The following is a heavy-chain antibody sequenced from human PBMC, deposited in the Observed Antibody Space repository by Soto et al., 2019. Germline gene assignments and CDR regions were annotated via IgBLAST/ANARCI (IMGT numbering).Heavy chain of an antibody. Sequence: EVQLVESGGGLVQPGTSLRLSCAASGFTFDDYAMHWVRQTPGKGLGWVSVISWNSGIIGYADSVKGRFTISRDNHKNSLSLQMTSLRSEDTALYYGAKDQYCSGVNCFPPDDAFDIWGQGTMVTVSS. V-gene: IGHV3-9*01. CDR2: ISWNSGII. CDR3: AKDQYCSGVNCFPPDDAFDI. CDR1: GFTFDDYA. D-gene: IGHD2-15*01. J-gene: IGHJ3*02.